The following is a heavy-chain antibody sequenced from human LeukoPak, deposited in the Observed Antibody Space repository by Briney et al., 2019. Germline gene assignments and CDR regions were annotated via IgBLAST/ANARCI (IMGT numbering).Heavy chain of an antibody. V-gene: IGHV4-39*01. CDR1: GGSISSSSYY. CDR2: IYYSGST. CDR3: ARVSYHYDFWSGYYVLDY. D-gene: IGHD3-3*01. J-gene: IGHJ4*02. Sequence: PSETLSLTCTVSGGSISSSSYYWGWIRQPPGKGLEWIGSIYYSGSTYYNPSLKSRVTIPVDTSKNQFSLKLSSVTAADTAVYYCARVSYHYDFWSGYYVLDYWGQGTLVTVSS.